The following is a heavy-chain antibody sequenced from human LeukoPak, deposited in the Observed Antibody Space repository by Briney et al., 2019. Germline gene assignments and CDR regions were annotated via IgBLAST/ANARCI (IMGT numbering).Heavy chain of an antibody. D-gene: IGHD6-6*01. CDR2: IYYSGST. V-gene: IGHV4-59*01. Sequence: SETLSLTCTVSGVSISSYYWSWIRQPPGKGLEWIGYIYYSGSTNYNPSLKSRVTISVDTSKNQFSLKLSSVTAADTAVYYCARSGISYYFDYWGQGTLVTVSS. CDR1: GVSISSYY. CDR3: ARSGISYYFDY. J-gene: IGHJ4*02.